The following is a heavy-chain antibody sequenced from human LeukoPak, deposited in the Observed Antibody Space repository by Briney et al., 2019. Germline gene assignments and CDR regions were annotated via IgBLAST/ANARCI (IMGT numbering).Heavy chain of an antibody. D-gene: IGHD2-21*02. J-gene: IGHJ6*02. CDR3: ARGVTATRYFYYGLDV. V-gene: IGHV3-21*05. Sequence: GGSLRLSCEASGFTFRSYSMNWVRQAPGKGLEWISYTDVGGDGYKYYADSVKGRFTISRDNAKNSLYLQMNSLRVEDTAVYYCARGVTATRYFYYGLDVWGLGTTVTVSS. CDR1: GFTFRSYS. CDR2: TDVGGDGYK.